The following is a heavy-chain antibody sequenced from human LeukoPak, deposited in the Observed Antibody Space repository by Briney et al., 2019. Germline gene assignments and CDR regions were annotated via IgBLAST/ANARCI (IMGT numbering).Heavy chain of an antibody. J-gene: IGHJ4*02. CDR2: INPNSGGT. Sequence: SVKVSCKASGYTFTGYYIHWVRQAPGQGLEWMEWINPNSGGTNYAQKFQGRVTMTRDTSISTAYMELSSLRSDDTAVYYCARTLYIASAPGGFDYWGQGTLVTVSS. V-gene: IGHV1-2*02. CDR3: ARTLYIASAPGGFDY. D-gene: IGHD3-16*01. CDR1: GYTFTGYY.